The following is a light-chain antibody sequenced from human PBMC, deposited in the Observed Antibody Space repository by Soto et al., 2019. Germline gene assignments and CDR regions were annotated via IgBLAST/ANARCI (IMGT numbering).Light chain of an antibody. V-gene: IGKV1-39*01. CDR3: QQTYSAPRYS. Sequence: DIQMTQSPSSLSASVGDRVVITCVASQHIGFFLNWYQQKPGGAPKVLIFTASTLQRGVPSRFRGSGSGTDFSLTINNLQPEDFATYYCQQTYSAPRYSLGRGTNVDI. CDR1: QHIGFF. J-gene: IGKJ2*03. CDR2: TAS.